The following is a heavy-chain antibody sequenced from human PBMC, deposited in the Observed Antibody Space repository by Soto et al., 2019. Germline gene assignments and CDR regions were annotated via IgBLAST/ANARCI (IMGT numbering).Heavy chain of an antibody. V-gene: IGHV3-23*01. D-gene: IGHD2-15*01. CDR3: AKDHPAGWLAAFDI. J-gene: IGHJ3*02. CDR1: GFTFSTYA. Sequence: EVQLLDSGGGLVQPGGSLRLSCAASGFTFSTYAMSWVRQAPGRGLEWVSAISGSGGSTFYADSVKGRFTISRDNSKNTLYLQMNSLRAEDTAIYYCAKDHPAGWLAAFDIWGQGTMVTVSS. CDR2: ISGSGGST.